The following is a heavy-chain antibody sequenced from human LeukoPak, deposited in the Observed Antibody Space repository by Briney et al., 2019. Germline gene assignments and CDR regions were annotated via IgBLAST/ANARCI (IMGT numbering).Heavy chain of an antibody. CDR1: GFTFSXXX. D-gene: IGHD6-13*01. J-gene: IGHJ4*02. CDR2: ISYDGSNK. Sequence: GGSLRLSCAASGFTFSXXXXHWVRQAPGXGXEXVAVISYDGSNKYYADSVKGRFTISRDNSKNTLYLQMNSLRAEDTAVYYCARGTGIAADDYWGQGTLVTVSS. V-gene: IGHV3-30-3*01. CDR3: ARGTGIAADDY.